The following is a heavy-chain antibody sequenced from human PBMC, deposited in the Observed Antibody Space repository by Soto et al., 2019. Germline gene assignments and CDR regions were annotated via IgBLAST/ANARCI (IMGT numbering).Heavy chain of an antibody. D-gene: IGHD6-13*01. CDR1: GFTVSSTY. V-gene: IGHV3-66*01. CDR2: IYSGGST. CDR3: ARVWQQLVFYFDY. J-gene: IGHJ4*02. Sequence: GVSLRLSCAASGFTVSSTYMSWVCQAPGKGLEWVSVIYSGGSTYYADSVKGRFTISRDNSKNTLYLQMNSLRVEDTAVYYCARVWQQLVFYFDYWGQGTLVTVSS.